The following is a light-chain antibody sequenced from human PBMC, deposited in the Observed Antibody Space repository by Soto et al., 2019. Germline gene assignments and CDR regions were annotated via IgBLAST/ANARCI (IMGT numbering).Light chain of an antibody. V-gene: IGLV1-40*01. J-gene: IGLJ2*01. CDR1: SSNIGAGYD. CDR3: QSYDSSLSGWDVV. CDR2: RNS. Sequence: QSVLTQPPSVSGAPGQRVTISCTGSSSNIGAGYDVHWYQQLPGTAPKLLIYRNSNRPSGVPDRFSGSKSGTSASLAITGLQAEDEADYYCQSYDSSLSGWDVVFGGGTKVTVL.